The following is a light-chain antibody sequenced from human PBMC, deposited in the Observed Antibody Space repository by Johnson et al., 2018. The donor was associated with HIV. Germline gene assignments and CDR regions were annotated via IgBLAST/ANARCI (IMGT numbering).Light chain of an antibody. J-gene: IGLJ1*01. CDR2: ENN. Sequence: QSAMTQPPSVSAAPGQKVTISCSGSSSNIGNNYVSWYQQLPGTAPKLLIYENNKRPSGIPDRFSGSKSGTSATLGITGLQTGDEADYYCGTWDSSLGVGVFGTGTKVTVL. V-gene: IGLV1-51*02. CDR3: GTWDSSLGVGV. CDR1: SSNIGNNY.